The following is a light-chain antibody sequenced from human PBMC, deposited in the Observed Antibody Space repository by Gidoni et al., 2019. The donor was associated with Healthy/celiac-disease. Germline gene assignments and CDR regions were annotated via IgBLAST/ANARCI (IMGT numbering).Light chain of an antibody. CDR1: QSISSW. V-gene: IGKV1-5*03. CDR3: QQYNSYSPLT. Sequence: DIQMTQSPSTLSASVGDRVTITCRASQSISSWLARYQQKPGKAPKLLIYKASSLESGVPSRFSVSGSGTEFTLTISSLQPDDFATYYCQQYNSYSPLTFGGXTKVEIK. J-gene: IGKJ4*01. CDR2: KAS.